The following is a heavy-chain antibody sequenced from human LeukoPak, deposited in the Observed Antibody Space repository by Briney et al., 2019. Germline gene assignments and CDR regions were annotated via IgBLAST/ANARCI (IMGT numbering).Heavy chain of an antibody. CDR1: GVSITSYY. CDR3: ATHEYYYDSSGYYNFDY. CDR2: IHSSGST. D-gene: IGHD3-22*01. V-gene: IGHV4-4*07. Sequence: SETLSLTCTVSGVSITSYYWTWIRQPAGKGLEWIGRIHSSGSTNYNPSLKSRVTISVDTSKNQFSLKLSSVTAADTAVYYCATHEYYYDSSGYYNFDYWGQGTLVTVSS. J-gene: IGHJ4*02.